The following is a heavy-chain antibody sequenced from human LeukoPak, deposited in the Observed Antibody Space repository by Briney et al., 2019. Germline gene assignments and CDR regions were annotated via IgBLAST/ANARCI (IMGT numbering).Heavy chain of an antibody. CDR2: IYHSGST. CDR1: GGSISSGGYY. D-gene: IGHD3-3*01. V-gene: IGHV4-30-2*01. J-gene: IGHJ4*02. Sequence: SQTLSLTCTVSGGSISSGGYYWSWIRQPPGKGLEWIGYIYHSGSTYYNPSLKSRVTISVDRSKNQFPLKLSSVAAADTAVYYCARDTHDFWSGYYDYWGQGTLVTVSS. CDR3: ARDTHDFWSGYYDY.